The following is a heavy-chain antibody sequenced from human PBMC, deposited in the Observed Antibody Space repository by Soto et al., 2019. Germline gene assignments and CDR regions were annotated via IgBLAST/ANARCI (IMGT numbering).Heavy chain of an antibody. V-gene: IGHV1-8*01. D-gene: IGHD3-9*01. Sequence: ASVKVSCKASGYTFTSYDINWVRQATGQGLEWMGWMNPNSGNTGYAQKFQGRVTMTRNTSISTAYMELSSLRSEDTAVYYCARAVGRSTYYDILTGYSGHWYFDLWGRGTLVTVSS. J-gene: IGHJ2*01. CDR1: GYTFTSYD. CDR3: ARAVGRSTYYDILTGYSGHWYFDL. CDR2: MNPNSGNT.